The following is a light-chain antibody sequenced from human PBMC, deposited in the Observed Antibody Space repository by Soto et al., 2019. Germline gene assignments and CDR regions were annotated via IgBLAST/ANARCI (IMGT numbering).Light chain of an antibody. J-gene: IGKJ1*01. CDR3: QQYNNGPPWT. CDR1: QSVSSN. CDR2: GAS. Sequence: EIVMTQSPATLSVSPRERATLSCRASQSVSSNLAWYQQKPGQAPRLLIYGASTRSTGIPARFSGSGSGTEFSLTISGLQSEDFAVYYWQQYNNGPPWTFGQGTKVEIK. V-gene: IGKV3-15*01.